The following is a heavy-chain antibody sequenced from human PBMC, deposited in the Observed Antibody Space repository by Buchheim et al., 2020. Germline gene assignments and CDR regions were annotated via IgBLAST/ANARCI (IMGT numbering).Heavy chain of an antibody. CDR3: ARVGYGDACQIRGWHWYFDL. V-gene: IGHV4-30-4*01. CDR1: GGSISSGDYY. J-gene: IGHJ2*01. Sequence: QVQLQESGPGLVKPSQTLSLTCTVSGGSISSGDYYWSWIRQPPGKGLEWIGYIYYSGSTYYNPSLKSRVTLSVDTSKNQFSLQLSSVTVADTAVYYCARVGYGDACQIRGWHWYFDLWGRGTL. D-gene: IGHD4-17*01. CDR2: IYYSGST.